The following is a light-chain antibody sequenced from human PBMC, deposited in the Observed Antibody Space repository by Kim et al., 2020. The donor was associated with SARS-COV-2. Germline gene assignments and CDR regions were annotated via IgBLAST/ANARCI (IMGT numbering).Light chain of an antibody. CDR3: NSPDSNDTML. J-gene: IGLJ2*01. Sequence: ALGRHVRVNREGYSLRSYYATWYQQKPGQAPRLVIYGKNNRPSGIPDLFSCSSSGNPASFTSTGTQAGDEADYYRNSPDSNDTMLFAAGTQLTFL. CDR1: SLRSYY. CDR2: GKN. V-gene: IGLV3-19*01.